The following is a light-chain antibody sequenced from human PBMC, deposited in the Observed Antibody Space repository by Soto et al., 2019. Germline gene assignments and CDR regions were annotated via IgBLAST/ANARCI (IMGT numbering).Light chain of an antibody. Sequence: EIVLTQSPGTLSLSPGERATLSCRATQSVNSNYLAWYQQKPGQAPRLLIYGASSRATGIPDRFSGSGSGTDFTLTISRLEPEDFAVYYCQQYGSSSTFGQGTKVEIK. V-gene: IGKV3-20*01. J-gene: IGKJ1*01. CDR3: QQYGSSST. CDR1: QSVNSNY. CDR2: GAS.